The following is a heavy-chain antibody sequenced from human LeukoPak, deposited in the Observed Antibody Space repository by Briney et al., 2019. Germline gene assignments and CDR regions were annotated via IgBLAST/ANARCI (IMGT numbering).Heavy chain of an antibody. V-gene: IGHV4-4*07. CDR3: ARSLYGDYYFDY. J-gene: IGHJ4*02. Sequence: SVTLSLTCTVSGDSMTENYWNWIRQPAGEGLEWIGRVYSTGGTNYNPSLKSRVTISVDKSKSQFSLKLSSVTAADTAVYYCARSLYGDYYFDYWGQGTLVTVSS. CDR2: VYSTGGT. D-gene: IGHD4-17*01. CDR1: GDSMTENY.